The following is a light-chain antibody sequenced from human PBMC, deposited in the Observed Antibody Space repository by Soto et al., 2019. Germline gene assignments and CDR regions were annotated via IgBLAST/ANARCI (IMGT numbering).Light chain of an antibody. CDR1: QSVSSY. J-gene: IGKJ2*01. CDR2: DAS. CDR3: QRRGNWPFT. V-gene: IGKV3-11*01. Sequence: EIVLTQSPATLSLSPGERATISCRASQSVSSYFAWYQQKPGQAPRVLIYDASNRATGIPARFSGSGSGTDFTLTISSLEPEDFAVYYCQRRGNWPFTFGQGTKLEIK.